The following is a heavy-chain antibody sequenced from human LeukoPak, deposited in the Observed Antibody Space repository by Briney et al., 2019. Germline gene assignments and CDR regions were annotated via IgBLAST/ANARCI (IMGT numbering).Heavy chain of an antibody. V-gene: IGHV3-23*01. CDR3: ARYYYDSSGYYYFDY. Sequence: PGGSLRLSCAASGFTFSSYAMSWVRQAPGKGLEWVSAISGSGDSTYYPGSVKGRFTISRENAKNSSYLQMNSLRAGDTAVYYCARYYYDSSGYYYFDYWGQGTLVTVSS. D-gene: IGHD3-22*01. CDR2: ISGSGDST. J-gene: IGHJ4*02. CDR1: GFTFSSYA.